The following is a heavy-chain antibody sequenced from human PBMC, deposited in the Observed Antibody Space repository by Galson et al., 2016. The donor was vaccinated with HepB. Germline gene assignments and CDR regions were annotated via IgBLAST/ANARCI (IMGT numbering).Heavy chain of an antibody. CDR2: VFWDNDE. Sequence: ALVKPTQTLTLTCTFSGFSLSTSGVSVGWIRQPPGKALEWLALVFWDNDERFSPSLKSRLTITKDTSKNQVVLTMTNMDPVDPATYYCAHRNNWSDGWDACDIWGQGTMVTVSS. D-gene: IGHD1-20*01. J-gene: IGHJ3*02. V-gene: IGHV2-5*02. CDR1: GFSLSTSGVS. CDR3: AHRNNWSDGWDACDI.